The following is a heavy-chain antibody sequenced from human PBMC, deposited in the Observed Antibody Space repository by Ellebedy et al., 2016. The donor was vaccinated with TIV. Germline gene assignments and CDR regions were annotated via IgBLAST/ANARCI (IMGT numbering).Heavy chain of an antibody. Sequence: GGSLRLSCAASGFTFSRYAMSWVRQAPGKGLEWVSGIYTDDSTYYADSVKGRFTISRGNSKNTLYLQINSLRTEDTAVYYCARASFYDVDLSGWYFDLWGRGTLVTVSS. V-gene: IGHV3-66*01. J-gene: IGHJ2*01. D-gene: IGHD3-10*02. CDR2: IYTDDST. CDR1: GFTFSRYA. CDR3: ARASFYDVDLSGWYFDL.